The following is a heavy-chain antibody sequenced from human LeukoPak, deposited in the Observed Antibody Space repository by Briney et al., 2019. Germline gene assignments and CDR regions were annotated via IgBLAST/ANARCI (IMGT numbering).Heavy chain of an antibody. D-gene: IGHD3-10*01. Sequence: PGGSLRLSCAASGFTFSSYGMHWVRQAPGKGLEWVAVISYGGSKKYYAASVKGRFTISRDNSKNTQYLQMNSLKSEDTAVYYCAKSQSGSVDAFDIWGQGTMVTVSS. V-gene: IGHV3-30*18. CDR1: GFTFSSYG. J-gene: IGHJ3*02. CDR2: ISYGGSKK. CDR3: AKSQSGSVDAFDI.